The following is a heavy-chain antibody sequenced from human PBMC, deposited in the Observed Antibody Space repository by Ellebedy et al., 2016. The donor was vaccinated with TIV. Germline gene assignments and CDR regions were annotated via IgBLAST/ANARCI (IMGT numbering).Heavy chain of an antibody. J-gene: IGHJ4*02. CDR1: GFTFSDYG. Sequence: GGSLRLXXAASGFTFSDYGMSWVRQAPGKGLEWVANINEDGTDKNYVDSVKGRFTISRDNAKNSLYLQMNSLRAEDTAVYYCVSFGSGYWGQGTLVTVSS. CDR3: VSFGSGY. V-gene: IGHV3-7*01. CDR2: INEDGTDK. D-gene: IGHD1-26*01.